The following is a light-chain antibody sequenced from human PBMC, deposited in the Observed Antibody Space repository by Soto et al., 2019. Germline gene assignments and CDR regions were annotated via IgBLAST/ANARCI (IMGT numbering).Light chain of an antibody. CDR2: DAS. Sequence: LTQSPATLSVSPGQRVTLSCRASQSISSYLAWYQQRPGQPSRLLIYDASSRATGIPDRFSGSGSGTDFTLTISRLEPEDFAVYYCQHYGSSPPLTFGGGTKVDI. V-gene: IGKV3-20*01. J-gene: IGKJ4*01. CDR3: QHYGSSPPLT. CDR1: QSISSY.